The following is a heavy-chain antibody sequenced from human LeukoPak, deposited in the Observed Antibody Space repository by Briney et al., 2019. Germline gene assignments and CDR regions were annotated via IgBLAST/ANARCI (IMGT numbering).Heavy chain of an antibody. J-gene: IGHJ4*02. D-gene: IGHD3-22*01. Sequence: SSETLSLTCTVSGGSISSYYWSWIRQPAGKGLEWIGRIYTSGSTNYNPSLKSRVTMSVDTSKNQFSLKLSSVTAADTAVYYCARTNNYYDSSGYFVYYFDYWGQGTLVTVSS. CDR3: ARTNNYYDSSGYFVYYFDY. CDR1: GGSISSYY. CDR2: IYTSGST. V-gene: IGHV4-4*07.